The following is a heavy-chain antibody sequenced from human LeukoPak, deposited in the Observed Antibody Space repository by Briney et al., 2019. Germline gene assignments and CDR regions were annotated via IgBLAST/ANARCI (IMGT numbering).Heavy chain of an antibody. CDR3: ARDWSSSWFDY. J-gene: IGHJ4*02. D-gene: IGHD6-13*01. CDR2: INEDGSEK. Sequence: PGGSLRLSCAASGFTFSTLSMHWVRQAPGKGLEWVANINEDGSEKNYVDSVKDRFAISRDNARNSLYLQLNSLRADDAAVYYCARDWSSSWFDYWGRGTLVTVSS. CDR1: GFTFSTLS. V-gene: IGHV3-7*01.